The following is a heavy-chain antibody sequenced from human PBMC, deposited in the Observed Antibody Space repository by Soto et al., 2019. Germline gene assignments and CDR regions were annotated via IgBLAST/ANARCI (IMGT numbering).Heavy chain of an antibody. CDR3: ARDPMGMDV. CDR2: IYYSGST. Sequence: PSETLSLICTVSGGSISSGDYYWSWIRQPPGKGLEWIGYIYYSGSTYYNPSLKSRVTISVDTSKSQFSLKLSSVTAADTAVYYCARDPMGMDVWGQGTTVTVSS. V-gene: IGHV4-30-4*01. CDR1: GGSISSGDYY. J-gene: IGHJ6*02.